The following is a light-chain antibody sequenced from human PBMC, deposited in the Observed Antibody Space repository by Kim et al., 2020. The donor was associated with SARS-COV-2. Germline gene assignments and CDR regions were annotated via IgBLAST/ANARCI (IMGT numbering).Light chain of an antibody. CDR1: SLRSYY. CDR3: NSRDNNDNVL. CDR2: GKN. J-gene: IGLJ2*01. V-gene: IGLV3-19*01. Sequence: VALGQTVRITWQGDSLRSYYTTWFQQKPGQAPIVVVYGKNNRPSGIPARFSGSSSGNTASLTITGTQAGDEADYYCNSRDNNDNVLFGGGTRLTVL.